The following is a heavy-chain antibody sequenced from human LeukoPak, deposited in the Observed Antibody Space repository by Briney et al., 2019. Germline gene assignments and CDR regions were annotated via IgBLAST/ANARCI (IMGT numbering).Heavy chain of an antibody. CDR2: IYHSGST. J-gene: IGHJ4*02. CDR1: GGSISSSSYY. Sequence: SETLSLTCTVSGGSISSSSYYWGWIRQPPGKGLEWIGSIYHSGSTYYNPSLKSRVTISIDTSKNQFSLTLTSVTAADTAIYYCVRSETNYYYASGSSLFDNWGQGTLVTVSS. D-gene: IGHD3-10*01. V-gene: IGHV4-39*01. CDR3: VRSETNYYYASGSSLFDN.